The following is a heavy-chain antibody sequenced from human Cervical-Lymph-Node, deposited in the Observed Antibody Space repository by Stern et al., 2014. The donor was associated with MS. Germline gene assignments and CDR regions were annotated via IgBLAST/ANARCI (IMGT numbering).Heavy chain of an antibody. D-gene: IGHD3-10*01. CDR1: GDSISSSDW. J-gene: IGHJ5*01. CDR2: ISHTGST. CDR3: ARNCLRASEPENWFDS. V-gene: IGHV4-4*02. Sequence: VQLVESGPGLVKPSGTLSLTCAVSGDSISSSDWWTWVRQPPGKGLEWIGEISHTGSTQYNPSLRSRVSISLDKSKRHFFLKLTSVTAADTGMYYCARNCLRASEPENWFDSWGQGTLVTVSS.